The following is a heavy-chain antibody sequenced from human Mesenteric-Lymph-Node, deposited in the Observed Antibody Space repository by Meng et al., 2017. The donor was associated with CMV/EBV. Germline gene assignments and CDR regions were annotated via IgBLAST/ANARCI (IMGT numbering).Heavy chain of an antibody. Sequence: YTFSSYYINWVRQAPGRGLEWMGIINPSGGSTSYAQKFQGRVTMTRDTSTITVYMELSSLRSEDTAVYYCARDLIDKGSSGWPVGFDYWGQGTLVTVSS. V-gene: IGHV1-46*01. CDR2: INPSGGST. J-gene: IGHJ4*02. D-gene: IGHD6-19*01. CDR1: YTFSSYY. CDR3: ARDLIDKGSSGWPVGFDY.